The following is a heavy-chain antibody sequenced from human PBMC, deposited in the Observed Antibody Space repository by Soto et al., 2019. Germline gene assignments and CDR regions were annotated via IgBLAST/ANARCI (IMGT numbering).Heavy chain of an antibody. D-gene: IGHD3-16*01. J-gene: IGHJ4*02. CDR2: ISATGSDI. V-gene: IGHV3-21*01. Sequence: EVDLVESGGGLAKPGGALRLSCTDSGFTFSSHTMNWVRQAPGKGLEWVSSISATGSDIYYGDSVMGRFTISRDNAKNSPYMQLNNLRVEDTAVYYCARGYDVVRVPLAIRVGYFDHWGQGTVVTVSA. CDR3: ARGYDVVRVPLAIRVGYFDH. CDR1: GFTFSSHT.